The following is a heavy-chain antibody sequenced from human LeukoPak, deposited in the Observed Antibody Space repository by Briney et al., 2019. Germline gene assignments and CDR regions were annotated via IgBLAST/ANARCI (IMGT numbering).Heavy chain of an antibody. J-gene: IGHJ4*02. CDR1: GFTFSSYA. V-gene: IGHV3-23*01. D-gene: IGHD4-17*01. Sequence: GGSLRLSCAASGFTFSSYAMNWVRQAPGKGLEWVSAISGSGGSTYYADSVKGRFTISRDTSKNTLYLQMNSLRAEDTAVYYCATRPVTTYAYWGQGTLVTVSS. CDR2: ISGSGGST. CDR3: ATRPVTTYAY.